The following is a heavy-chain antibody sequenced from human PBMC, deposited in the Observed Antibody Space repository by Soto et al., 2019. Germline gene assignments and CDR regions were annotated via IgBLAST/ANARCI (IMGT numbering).Heavy chain of an antibody. CDR3: AKGSEVARQELDY. Sequence: QVQLVESGGGVVQPGRSLRLSCAASGFTFSNFGMHWVRQAPGKGLEWVAVISSDGSDKHYSDSVKGRFTISRDNSKNTLFLQMNSLRVEDTAVYYCAKGSEVARQELDYWGQGTLVTVSS. CDR2: ISSDGSDK. J-gene: IGHJ4*02. V-gene: IGHV3-30*18. D-gene: IGHD2-15*01. CDR1: GFTFSNFG.